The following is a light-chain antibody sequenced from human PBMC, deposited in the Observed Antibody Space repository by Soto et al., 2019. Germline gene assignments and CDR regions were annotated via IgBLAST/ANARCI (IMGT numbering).Light chain of an antibody. V-gene: IGKV3-15*01. CDR3: QQYGGSPRT. CDR2: GAS. J-gene: IGKJ1*01. Sequence: EIVMTHSPATLSVSPGERATLSCRASQSVSSNLAWYQQKPGQAPRLLIYGASTRATGIPARFSGSGSGTDFTLTIIRLEPEDFAVYYCQQYGGSPRTFGQGTKVDIK. CDR1: QSVSSN.